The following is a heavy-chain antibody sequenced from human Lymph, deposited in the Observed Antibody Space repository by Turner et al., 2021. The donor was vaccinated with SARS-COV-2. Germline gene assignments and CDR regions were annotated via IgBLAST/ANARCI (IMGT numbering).Heavy chain of an antibody. CDR1: GFSLSTGGVG. Sequence: QITLTESGPTLVKPTQTLTLTCTFSGFSLSTGGVGVGWIRQPPGKALEWFSPIYWDDENRYSPSLKSRINITKDTSKNQVVLKMTNMDPIDTATYYCAHTMAVDGTVDFDDWGQGTLVTVSS. CDR3: AHTMAVDGTVDFDD. V-gene: IGHV2-5*02. D-gene: IGHD6-19*01. CDR2: IYWDDEN. J-gene: IGHJ4*02.